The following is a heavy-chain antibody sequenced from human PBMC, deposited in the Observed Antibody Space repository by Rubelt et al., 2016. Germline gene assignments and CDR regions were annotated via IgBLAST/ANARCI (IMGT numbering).Heavy chain of an antibody. CDR2: ISHSGST. J-gene: IGHJ4*02. Sequence: QVQLKQWGAGLLKPSETLSLTCAVYGGSFNDYYRSWIRQPPGKGLEWIGEISHSGSTSHNPSLKSRVIISADTSKNQFPLKLTSVTAADTAVYYCARAPLYGSGTYGPYDYWGQGTLVTVSS. V-gene: IGHV4-34*02. CDR1: GGSFNDYY. D-gene: IGHD3-10*01. CDR3: ARAPLYGSGTYGPYDY.